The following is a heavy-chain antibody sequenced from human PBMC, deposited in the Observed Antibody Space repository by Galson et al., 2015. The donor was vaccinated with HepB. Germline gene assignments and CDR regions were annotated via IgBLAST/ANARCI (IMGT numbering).Heavy chain of an antibody. V-gene: IGHV2-70*11. Sequence: PALVKPTQTLTLTCTFSGFSLSTSGMCVSWIRQPPGKALEWLARIDWDDDKYCSTSLKTRLTISKDTSKNQVVLTMTNMDPVDTATYYCARHSKVGGVVAATLSFDYWGQGTLVTVSS. CDR3: ARHSKVGGVVAATLSFDY. D-gene: IGHD2-15*01. CDR2: IDWDDDK. CDR1: GFSLSTSGMC. J-gene: IGHJ4*02.